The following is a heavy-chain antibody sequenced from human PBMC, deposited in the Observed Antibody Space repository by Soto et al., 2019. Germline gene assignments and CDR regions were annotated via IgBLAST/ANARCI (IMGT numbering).Heavy chain of an antibody. J-gene: IGHJ4*02. CDR1: GFTFTSSA. Sequence: SVKVSCKASGFTFTSSAVQWVRQARGQRLEWIGWIIVGSGNTYYAQKFQGRVTITRDTSAGTAYMQLSSLTSEDTAVYYCARDDSGFSGSHYIDYFNYWGQGALVTVST. D-gene: IGHD1-26*01. CDR2: IIVGSGNT. V-gene: IGHV1-58*01. CDR3: ARDDSGFSGSHYIDYFNY.